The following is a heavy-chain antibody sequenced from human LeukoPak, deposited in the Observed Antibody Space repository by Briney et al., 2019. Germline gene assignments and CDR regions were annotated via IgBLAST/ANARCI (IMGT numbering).Heavy chain of an antibody. CDR3: AKNRDDWLLNYFDY. CDR2: ISYDGSNK. J-gene: IGHJ4*02. V-gene: IGHV3-30*18. CDR1: GFTFSSYG. Sequence: GGSLRLSCAASGFTFSSYGMHWVRQAPGKGLEWVAVISYDGSNKYHADSVKGRFTISRDNSKNTLYLQMNSLRAEDTAVYYCAKNRDDWLLNYFDYWGQGTLVTVSS. D-gene: IGHD3-9*01.